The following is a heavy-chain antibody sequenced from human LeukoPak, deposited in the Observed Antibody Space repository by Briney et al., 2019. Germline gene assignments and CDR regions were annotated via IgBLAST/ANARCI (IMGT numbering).Heavy chain of an antibody. CDR3: AKGGGWLYYFDY. CDR2: ISGSGDST. Sequence: GGSLRLSCGASGFSFSSHAMNWVRQAPGKGLEWVSLISGSGDSTYYADSVKGRFTISRDNSKNTLYLQMNSLRADDTAVYYCAKGGGWLYYFDYWGQGTLVTVSS. CDR1: GFSFSSHA. J-gene: IGHJ4*02. D-gene: IGHD4-23*01. V-gene: IGHV3-23*01.